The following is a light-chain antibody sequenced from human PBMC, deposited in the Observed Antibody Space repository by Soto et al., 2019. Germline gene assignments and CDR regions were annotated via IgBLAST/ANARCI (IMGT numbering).Light chain of an antibody. CDR2: GAS. V-gene: IGKV3-15*01. J-gene: IGKJ1*01. Sequence: EVVMTQSPATLSVSPGERATLSCRASQSVSTNLAWYQQKPGQAPRLLIYGASSRATGIPARFSGSGSGTELTLTISSLPSEDFAVYYCQQYNMSPWTFGQGTKVEIK. CDR3: QQYNMSPWT. CDR1: QSVSTN.